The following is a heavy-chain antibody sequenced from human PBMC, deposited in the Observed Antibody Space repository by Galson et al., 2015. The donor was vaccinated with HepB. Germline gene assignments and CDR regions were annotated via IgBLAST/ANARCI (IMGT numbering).Heavy chain of an antibody. CDR3: ASQSYFDLRGGEFGS. D-gene: IGHD3-9*01. CDR2: INAGNGDI. CDR1: GYSSTKYD. J-gene: IGHJ4*02. V-gene: IGHV1-3*01. Sequence: SVKVSCKASGYSSTKYDLHWVRQAPGQGLEWMGWINAGNGDIAYSQRFQGRVTITRDTSARTAYMELSSLTSEDTAVHYCASQSYFDLRGGEFGSWGQGTVVTVSS.